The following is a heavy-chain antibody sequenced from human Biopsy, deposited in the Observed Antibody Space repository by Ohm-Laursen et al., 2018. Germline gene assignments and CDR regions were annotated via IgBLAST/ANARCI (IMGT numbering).Heavy chain of an antibody. V-gene: IGHV3-21*01. CDR3: ARDQRGPSLLEAKLTPNYFDY. D-gene: IGHD1-1*01. J-gene: IGHJ4*02. CDR1: GFTFSYYT. Sequence: SLRLSCSAPGFTFSYYTMTWVRQAPGKGLEWVSSIRSGGDYMFYADSVKGRFTISRDNAKNSLYLQMNSLRAEDTAVYYCARDQRGPSLLEAKLTPNYFDYWGRGSLVTVSS. CDR2: IRSGGDYM.